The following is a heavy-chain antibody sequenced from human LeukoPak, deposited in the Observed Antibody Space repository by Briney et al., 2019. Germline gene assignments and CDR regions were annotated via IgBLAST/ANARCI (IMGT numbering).Heavy chain of an antibody. CDR2: INHRGST. Sequence: SETLSLTCAVYGESFSGYYWSWIRQPPGKGLEWIGEINHRGSTNYNPSLKSRVTISVDTSKNQFSLKLSSVTAADTAVYYCARGVARTYYSDTSGYAAADYWGQGTLVTVSS. CDR3: ARGVARTYYSDTSGYAAADY. D-gene: IGHD3-22*01. J-gene: IGHJ4*02. V-gene: IGHV4-34*01. CDR1: GESFSGYY.